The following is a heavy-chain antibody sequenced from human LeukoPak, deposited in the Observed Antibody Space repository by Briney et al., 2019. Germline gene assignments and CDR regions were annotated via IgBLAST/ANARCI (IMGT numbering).Heavy chain of an antibody. Sequence: GGSLRLSCAAAGFSFSTYSMSWVRQAPGKGLEWVSSISSRSDYIYFGDSVKGRFTISRDNAKNSMYLQMNSLRAEDTAVYYCARDLSHTFDYWGQGTLVTVSS. CDR1: GFSFSTYS. V-gene: IGHV3-21*01. CDR2: ISSRSDYI. J-gene: IGHJ4*02. CDR3: ARDLSHTFDY.